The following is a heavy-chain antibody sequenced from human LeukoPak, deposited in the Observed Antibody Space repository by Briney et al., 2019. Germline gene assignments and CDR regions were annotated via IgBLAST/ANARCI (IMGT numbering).Heavy chain of an antibody. CDR2: ISSSSSYI. Sequence: GGSLRLSCAASGFTFSSYSMNWVRQAPGKGLEWVSSISSSSSYIYYADSVKGRFTISRDNAKNSLYLQMNSLRAEDTAVYYCASPKIVVVPAAIRSYYMDVWGKGTTVTVSS. V-gene: IGHV3-21*01. J-gene: IGHJ6*03. CDR3: ASPKIVVVPAAIRSYYMDV. CDR1: GFTFSSYS. D-gene: IGHD2-2*01.